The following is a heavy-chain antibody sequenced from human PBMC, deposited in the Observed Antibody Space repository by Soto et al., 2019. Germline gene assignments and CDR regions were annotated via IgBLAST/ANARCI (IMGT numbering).Heavy chain of an antibody. J-gene: IGHJ6*04. D-gene: IGHD6-6*01. V-gene: IGHV1-2*04. CDR2: INPNSGGT. Sequence: ASVKVSCKASGYTFTGYYMHWVRQAPGQGLEWMGWINPNSGGTNYAQKFQGWVTMTRDTSISTAYMELSRLRSDDTAVYYCEREGYSSSSSDYYGMDVWGKGTRVTVSS. CDR1: GYTFTGYY. CDR3: EREGYSSSSSDYYGMDV.